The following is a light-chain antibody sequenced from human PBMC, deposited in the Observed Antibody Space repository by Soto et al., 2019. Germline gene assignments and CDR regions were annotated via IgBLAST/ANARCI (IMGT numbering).Light chain of an antibody. CDR2: EAS. Sequence: EIVLTQSPGTLSLSPGERATLSCTASQSISGSYLAWYQQKPGKAPRLLMYEASNRATGIPARFSGGGSGTDFTITISSLEPQDVAVYYCQQRSDWPWTFGQGTKVDI. CDR3: QQRSDWPWT. J-gene: IGKJ1*01. V-gene: IGKV3-11*01. CDR1: QSISGSY.